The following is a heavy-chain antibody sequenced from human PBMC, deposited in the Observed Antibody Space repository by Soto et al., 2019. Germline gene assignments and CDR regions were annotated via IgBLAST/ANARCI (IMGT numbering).Heavy chain of an antibody. CDR1: GFTLSNAW. J-gene: IGHJ4*02. Sequence: EVQLVESGGGLVKPGGSLRLSCAASGFTLSNAWMSWVRQAPGGGREWVGRIKRNIDGGTTDYAAPVKGRFAISRDDSNSILYLEMNSLRSEDTAVYYCTTVDAVVLNWGQGLLVTVSS. V-gene: IGHV3-15*01. CDR3: TTVDAVVLN. D-gene: IGHD6-19*01. CDR2: IKRNIDGGTT.